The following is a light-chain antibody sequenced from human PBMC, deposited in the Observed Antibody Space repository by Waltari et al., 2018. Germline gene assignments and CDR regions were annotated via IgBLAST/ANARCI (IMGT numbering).Light chain of an antibody. Sequence: QAVVTQEPSVTVSPGGPVPLTCDSSTGPVTSSHYPFWFQQKPGQAPRTLIHDTTNKYSWTPARFSGSLLGGKAALTLSGAQPEDEAEYYCLLSYSGYLVFGGGTKLTVL. CDR2: DTT. CDR3: LLSYSGYLV. CDR1: TGPVTSSHY. J-gene: IGLJ3*02. V-gene: IGLV7-46*01.